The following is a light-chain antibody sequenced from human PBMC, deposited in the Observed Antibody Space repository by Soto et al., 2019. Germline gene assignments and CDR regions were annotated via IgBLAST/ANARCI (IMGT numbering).Light chain of an antibody. Sequence: QSALTQPASVSGSPGQSIAISCTGTSRDVGSYNLVSWYQQHPGKAPKVMIYEGSQRPSGVSDRFSGSKSGNTASLSISGLQADDEADYYCFSYAGSSTYVFGAGTKLTVL. CDR2: EGS. V-gene: IGLV2-23*01. J-gene: IGLJ1*01. CDR1: SRDVGSYNL. CDR3: FSYAGSSTYV.